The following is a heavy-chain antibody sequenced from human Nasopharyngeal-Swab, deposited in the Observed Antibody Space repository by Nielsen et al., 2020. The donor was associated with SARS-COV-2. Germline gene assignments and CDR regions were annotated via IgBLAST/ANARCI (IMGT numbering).Heavy chain of an antibody. CDR3: AKDLWGIAAAHDY. J-gene: IGHJ4*02. D-gene: IGHD6-13*01. V-gene: IGHV3-23*01. CDR2: ISGSGGST. Sequence: GESLKISCAASGFTFSSYAMSWVRQAPGKGLEWVSAISGSGGSTYYADSVKGRFTISRDNSKNTLYLQMNSLRAEDTAVYYCAKDLWGIAAAHDYWGQGTLVTVSS. CDR1: GFTFSSYA.